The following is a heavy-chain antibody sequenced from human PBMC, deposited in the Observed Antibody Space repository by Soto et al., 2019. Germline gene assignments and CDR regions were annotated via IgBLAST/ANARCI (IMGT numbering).Heavy chain of an antibody. D-gene: IGHD4-17*01. CDR3: ARGTVTPIEDYYYYYGMDV. CDR2: IYYSGST. V-gene: IGHV4-39*01. CDR1: GGSISSSSYY. J-gene: IGHJ6*02. Sequence: QLQLQESGPGLVKPSETLSLTCTVSGGSISSSSYYWGWIRQPPGKGLEWIGSIYYSGSTYYNPSLKSRVTISVDTSKNPFSLKLSSVTAGDTAVYYCARGTVTPIEDYYYYYGMDVWGQGTTVTVSS.